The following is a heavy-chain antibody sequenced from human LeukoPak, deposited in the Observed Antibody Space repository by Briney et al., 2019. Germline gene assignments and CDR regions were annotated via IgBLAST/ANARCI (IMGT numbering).Heavy chain of an antibody. V-gene: IGHV3-7*01. J-gene: IGHJ6*02. Sequence: GGSLRLSCAASGFTFSSYWMSWVRQAPGKGLEWVANIEQDGSEKYYVDSVKGRFTISRDNAKNSLYLQMNSLRAEDTAVYYCARDSSEYSSSIFYYYYYGMDVWGQGTTVTVSS. CDR1: GFTFSSYW. CDR3: ARDSSEYSSSIFYYYYYGMDV. CDR2: IEQDGSEK. D-gene: IGHD6-6*01.